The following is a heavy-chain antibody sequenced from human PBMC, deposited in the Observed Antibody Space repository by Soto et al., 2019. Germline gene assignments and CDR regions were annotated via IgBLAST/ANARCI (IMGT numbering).Heavy chain of an antibody. Sequence: SVKVSCKASGGTFSSYTISWVRQAPGQGLEWMGRIIPILGIANYAQKFQGRVTITADKSTSTAYMELSSLRSEDTAVYYCARGGTITGTDLYFDYWGQGTLVTVSS. CDR1: GGTFSSYT. D-gene: IGHD1-20*01. CDR3: ARGGTITGTDLYFDY. J-gene: IGHJ4*02. V-gene: IGHV1-69*02. CDR2: IIPILGIA.